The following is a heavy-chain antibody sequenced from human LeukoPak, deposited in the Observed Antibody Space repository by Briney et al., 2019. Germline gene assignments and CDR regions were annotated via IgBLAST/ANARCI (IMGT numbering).Heavy chain of an antibody. J-gene: IGHJ4*02. D-gene: IGHD2-2*01. Sequence: GGSPRLSCAASGFTFSSYSMNWVRQAPGKGLEWVSSISSSSSYIYYADSVKGRFTISRDNAKNTLYLQMNSLRAEDTAVYYCERRVVVPAAMGFDYWGQGTLVTVSS. CDR2: ISSSSSYI. V-gene: IGHV3-21*01. CDR1: GFTFSSYS. CDR3: ERRVVVPAAMGFDY.